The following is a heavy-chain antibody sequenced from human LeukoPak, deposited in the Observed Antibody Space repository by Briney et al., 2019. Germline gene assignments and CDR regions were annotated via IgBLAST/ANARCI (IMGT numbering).Heavy chain of an antibody. D-gene: IGHD2-2*01. CDR2: INHSGST. CDR3: ARATPPFRYCSSTSCRGFDP. V-gene: IGHV4-34*01. Sequence: SETLSLTCAVYGGSFSGYYWSWIRQPPGKGLEWIGEINHSGSTNYNPSLKSRVTISVDTSKNQFSLKLSSVTAADTAVYYCARATPPFRYCSSTSCRGFDPWGQGTLVTVSS. J-gene: IGHJ5*02. CDR1: GGSFSGYY.